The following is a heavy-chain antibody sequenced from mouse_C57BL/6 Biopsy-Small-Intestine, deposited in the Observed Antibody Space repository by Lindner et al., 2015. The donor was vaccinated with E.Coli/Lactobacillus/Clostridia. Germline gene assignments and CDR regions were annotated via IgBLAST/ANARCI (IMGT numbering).Heavy chain of an antibody. CDR2: IYPGSGNT. J-gene: IGHJ4*01. CDR1: DYTFASYD. CDR3: ADGGYGSSPYYYAMDY. Sequence: VQLQESGAELVKPGASVKLSCKASDYTFASYDINWVKQRPGQGLEWIGWIYPGSGNTKYNEKFKGKATLTADKSSSTAYMQLSSLTSEDSAVYYCADGGYGSSPYYYAMDYWGQGTSVTVSS. V-gene: IGHV1-66*01. D-gene: IGHD1-1*01.